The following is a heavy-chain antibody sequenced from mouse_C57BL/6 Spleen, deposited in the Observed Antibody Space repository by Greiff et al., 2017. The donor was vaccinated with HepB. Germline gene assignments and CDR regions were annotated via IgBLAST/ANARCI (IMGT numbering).Heavy chain of an antibody. V-gene: IGHV1-64*01. D-gene: IGHD2-3*01. CDR1: GYTFTSYW. CDR3: AREGIYDGYYPDY. J-gene: IGHJ2*01. CDR2: IHPNSGST. Sequence: QVQLQQSGAELVKPGASVKLSCKASGYTFTSYWMHWVKQRPGQGLEWIGMIHPNSGSTNYNEKFKSKATLTVDKSSSTAYMQLSSLTSEDSAVYYCAREGIYDGYYPDYWGQGTTLTVSS.